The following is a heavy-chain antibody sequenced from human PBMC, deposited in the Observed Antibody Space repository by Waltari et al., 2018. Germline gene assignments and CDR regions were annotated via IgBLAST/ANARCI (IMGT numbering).Heavy chain of an antibody. Sequence: EEQLVASGGGLVQPGDSLRLPCAASGFTFSSFWMHWVRHAPGQGPLWVSRISTDASDTTYADSVKGRFTISRDNARNTLYLQMNRLRAEDTAVYFCARVSRRTYRSPVPGRHYYYGMDVWGQGTTVTVSS. CDR1: GFTFSSFW. J-gene: IGHJ6*02. CDR3: ARVSRRTYRSPVPGRHYYYGMDV. V-gene: IGHV3-74*03. D-gene: IGHD1-1*01. CDR2: ISTDASDT.